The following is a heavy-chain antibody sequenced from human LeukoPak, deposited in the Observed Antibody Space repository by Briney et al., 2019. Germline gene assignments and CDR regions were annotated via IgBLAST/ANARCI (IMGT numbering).Heavy chain of an antibody. CDR3: GEVQRIVSRVCSFPY. J-gene: IGHJ4*02. CDR2: MAPDEGDT. CDR1: GYSFTTHE. V-gene: IGHV1-8*03. Sequence: ASVKVSSKASGYSFTTHEVNWVGRAAGQDLEGMGWMAPDEGDTHYAQDFPGRVPITSDHSLTTAYMELGRPRSEDTAVFFCGEVQRIVSRVCSFPYWGEGSPVTVSS. D-gene: IGHD1-26*01.